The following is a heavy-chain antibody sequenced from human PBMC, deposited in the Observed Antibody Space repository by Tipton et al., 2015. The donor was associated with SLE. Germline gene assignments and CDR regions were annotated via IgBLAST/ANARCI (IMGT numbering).Heavy chain of an antibody. D-gene: IGHD5-18*01. Sequence: QSGPEVKKPGASVKVSCKASGYTFTTYDINWVRQAPGQGLEWMGRINPQTGATNYGQRFLGRVTMTRDMAITTFYLELTGLTSDDTAVYYCASGYTYGPTAFDPWGQGTLVTVSS. CDR3: ASGYTYGPTAFDP. J-gene: IGHJ5*02. CDR2: INPQTGAT. V-gene: IGHV1-2*06. CDR1: GYTFTTYD.